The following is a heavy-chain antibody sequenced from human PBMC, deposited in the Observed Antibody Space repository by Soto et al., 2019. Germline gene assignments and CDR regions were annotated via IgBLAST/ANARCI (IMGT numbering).Heavy chain of an antibody. V-gene: IGHV3-21*01. CDR2: ISSSSSYI. CDR3: ARPIYGYYYYGMDV. J-gene: IGHJ6*02. Sequence: EVQLVESGGGLVKPGGSLRLSCAASGFTFSSYSMNWVRQAPGKGLEWVSSISSSSSYIYYADSVKGRFTISRDNAKNSLYLQINSLRAEDTAVYYCARPIYGYYYYGMDVWGQGTTVTVSS. D-gene: IGHD4-17*01. CDR1: GFTFSSYS.